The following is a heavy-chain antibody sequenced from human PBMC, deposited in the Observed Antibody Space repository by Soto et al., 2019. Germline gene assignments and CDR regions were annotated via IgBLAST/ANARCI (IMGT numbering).Heavy chain of an antibody. J-gene: IGHJ4*02. CDR1: GFTFSNYA. CDR2: ISNSDDST. Sequence: EVQLLQSGGDLVQPGGSLRLSCAASGFTFSNYAMTWVRQAPGKGLEWVATISNSDDSTFYADSVKGRFTISRDTSKNSLYLQMNILRGEDTAVYYCAKRSLPPYCSSSNCYSPLDYWGKVNLVTVSS. CDR3: AKRSLPPYCSSSNCYSPLDY. V-gene: IGHV3-23*01. D-gene: IGHD2-15*01.